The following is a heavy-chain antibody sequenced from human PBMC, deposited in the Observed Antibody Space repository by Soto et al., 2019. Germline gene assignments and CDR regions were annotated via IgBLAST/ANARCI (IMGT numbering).Heavy chain of an antibody. D-gene: IGHD3-10*01. Sequence: EVQLVESGGGLVQTGGSLRLSCAASGFTVSSNYMSWVRQAPGKGLEWVSVIYSGGSTYYADSVKGRCTISRDNSKNTLYLQMSSLRAQDTAVYYCARWWFGASDAFDIWGQGTMVTLSP. CDR1: GFTVSSNY. J-gene: IGHJ3*02. CDR3: ARWWFGASDAFDI. V-gene: IGHV3-66*01. CDR2: IYSGGST.